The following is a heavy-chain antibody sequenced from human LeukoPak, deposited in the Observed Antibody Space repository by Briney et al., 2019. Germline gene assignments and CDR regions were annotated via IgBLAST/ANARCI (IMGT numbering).Heavy chain of an antibody. CDR2: IWFDKNQ. Sequence: GGSLRLSCAASGFILNDYGMHWVRQAPGKGLEWVADIWFDKNQHFADSVKGRFAISRDNSKNTVYLQINSLRAEDTAVYYCARDRHCVNGVCHSPPGMNVWGQGTTVTVSS. D-gene: IGHD2-8*01. J-gene: IGHJ6*02. V-gene: IGHV3-33*01. CDR3: ARDRHCVNGVCHSPPGMNV. CDR1: GFILNDYG.